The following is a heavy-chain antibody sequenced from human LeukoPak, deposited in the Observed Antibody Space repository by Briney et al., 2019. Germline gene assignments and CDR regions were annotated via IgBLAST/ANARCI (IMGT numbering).Heavy chain of an antibody. Sequence: ASVKVSCKAPGYIFTSYGITWVRQAPGQGLEWMGWISAYNGNTNYAQKFQGRVTMTTDTSTSTAYMELRSLRSDDTAVYYCARDSGSYSGNGFDYWGQGTLVTVSS. CDR3: ARDSGSYSGNGFDY. J-gene: IGHJ4*02. CDR2: ISAYNGNT. D-gene: IGHD1-26*01. V-gene: IGHV1-18*01. CDR1: GYIFTSYG.